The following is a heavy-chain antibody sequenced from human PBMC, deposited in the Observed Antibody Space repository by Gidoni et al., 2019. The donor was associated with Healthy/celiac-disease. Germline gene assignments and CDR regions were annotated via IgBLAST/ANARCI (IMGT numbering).Heavy chain of an antibody. J-gene: IGHJ6*02. CDR2: ISSSSSYI. V-gene: IGHV3-21*01. Sequence: EVQLVESGGGLVKPGGSLRLSCAASGFTFSSYSMNWVRQAPGKGLEWVSSISSSSSYIYYADSVKGRFTIARDNAKNSLYLQMNSLRAEDTAVYYCARYHSPYARYYYGMDVWGQGTTVTVSS. D-gene: IGHD2-2*01. CDR1: GFTFSSYS. CDR3: ARYHSPYARYYYGMDV.